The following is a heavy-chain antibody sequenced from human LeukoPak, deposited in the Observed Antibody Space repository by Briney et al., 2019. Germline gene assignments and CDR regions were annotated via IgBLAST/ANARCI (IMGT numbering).Heavy chain of an antibody. CDR3: ARHVSSGGTYAHFDY. CDR1: GGSISSYY. J-gene: IGHJ4*02. D-gene: IGHD1-26*01. Sequence: SETLPLTCTVSGGSISSYYWSWIRQPPGKGLEWIGYIYYSGSTNYNPSLKSRVTISVDTSKNEFSLKLNSVTAADTAVYYCARHVSSGGTYAHFDYWGQGTLVTVSS. CDR2: IYYSGST. V-gene: IGHV4-59*08.